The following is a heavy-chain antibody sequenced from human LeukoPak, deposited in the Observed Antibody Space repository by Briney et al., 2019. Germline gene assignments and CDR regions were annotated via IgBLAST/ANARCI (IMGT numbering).Heavy chain of an antibody. CDR2: MHNGVHT. CDR3: AATIKRDYGDTNLGY. CDR1: GDSISSYY. D-gene: IGHD4/OR15-4a*01. V-gene: IGHV4-59*12. J-gene: IGHJ4*02. Sequence: SETLSLTCTVPGDSISSYYWSWIRQPPGKGLEWIGYMHNGVHTNYNPSLKSRVTISGDTSKNQLSLKLTSVTAADTAVYYCAATIKRDYGDTNLGYWGQGTLVTVPS.